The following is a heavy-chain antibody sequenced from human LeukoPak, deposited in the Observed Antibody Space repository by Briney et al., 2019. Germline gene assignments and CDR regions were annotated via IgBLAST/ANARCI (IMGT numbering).Heavy chain of an antibody. D-gene: IGHD3-3*01. CDR2: IIPIFGTA. J-gene: IGHJ4*02. V-gene: IGHV1-69*13. CDR1: GGTFSSYA. Sequence: ASVKVSCKASGGTFSSYAISWVRQAPGQGLEWMGGIIPIFGTANYAQKFQGRVTITADESTSTAYMELSSLRSEDTAVYYCARPRGDWSGFDYWGQGTLVTVSS. CDR3: ARPRGDWSGFDY.